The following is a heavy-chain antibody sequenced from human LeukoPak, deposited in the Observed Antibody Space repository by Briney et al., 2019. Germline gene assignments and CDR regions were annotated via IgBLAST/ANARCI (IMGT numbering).Heavy chain of an antibody. CDR3: ARERSDSSRQYYFDH. Sequence: GASVKVSCKSSGYTFTSYFMHWARLAPGQGLEWMGIISPRGGTTNYAQKFQGRVTMTRDTSTNTDYMELSSLRSEDTAVYYCARERSDSSRQYYFDHWGQGTLVTVSS. CDR2: ISPRGGTT. V-gene: IGHV1-46*01. CDR1: GYTFTSYF. J-gene: IGHJ4*02. D-gene: IGHD3-22*01.